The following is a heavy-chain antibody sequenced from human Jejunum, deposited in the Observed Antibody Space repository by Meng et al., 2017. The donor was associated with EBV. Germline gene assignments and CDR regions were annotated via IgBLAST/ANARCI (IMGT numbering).Heavy chain of an antibody. CDR3: ARRGGEGWFNP. Sequence: QLQVQESGTGLVKPSETLSPTCTVSGGSVSSSSYHWGWIRQHPGKGLEWIGSIYYSGSTYYNPSLKSRVTISVDTSKNQFSLKLSSVTAADTAVYYCARRGGEGWFNPWGQGTLVTVSS. J-gene: IGHJ5*02. D-gene: IGHD3-10*01. V-gene: IGHV4-39*01. CDR1: GGSVSSSSYH. CDR2: IYYSGST.